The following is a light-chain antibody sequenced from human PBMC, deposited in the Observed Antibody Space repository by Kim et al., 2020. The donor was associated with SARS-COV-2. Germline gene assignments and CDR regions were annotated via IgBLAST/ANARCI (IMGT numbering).Light chain of an antibody. CDR3: QQYDNWYT. CDR2: GAS. CDR1: QSVSSN. Sequence: LSGSPGERATRACRASQSVSSNLAWYQQKAGQAPRLLIYGASTRATGIAARFSGSGSGTEFTLTISSLQSEDSAVYYCQQYDNWYTFGQGTKLEI. J-gene: IGKJ2*01. V-gene: IGKV3D-15*01.